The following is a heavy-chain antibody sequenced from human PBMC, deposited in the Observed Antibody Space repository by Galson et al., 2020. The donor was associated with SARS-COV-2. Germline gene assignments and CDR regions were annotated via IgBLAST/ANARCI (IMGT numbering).Heavy chain of an antibody. J-gene: IGHJ4*02. CDR3: ASLTVRGRFDS. CDR1: GGSISTGGYY. CDR2: IYYSGST. D-gene: IGHD3-10*01. V-gene: IGHV4-31*03. Sequence: ASETLSLTCSVSGGSISTGGYYWSWIRQHPGKGLEWIGYIYYSGSTYYNPSLNSRVTISSDTSKNHFSLKLTSVTAADTAVYYCASLTVRGRFDSWGQGTLVTVSS.